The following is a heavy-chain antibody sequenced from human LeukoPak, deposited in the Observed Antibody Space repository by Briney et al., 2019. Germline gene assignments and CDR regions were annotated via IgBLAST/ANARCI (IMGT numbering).Heavy chain of an antibody. J-gene: IGHJ6*02. CDR2: ISGSGGST. D-gene: IGHD3-10*01. V-gene: IGHV3-23*01. CDR3: ARGLRGYYYYAMDV. Sequence: PGGSLRLSCAASGFTFSSHAMSWVRQAPGKGLEWVSAISGSGGSTYYADSVKGRFTISRDNSKNTLYLQVNSLRAEDTAVYYCARGLRGYYYYAMDVWGQGTTVTVSS. CDR1: GFTFSSHA.